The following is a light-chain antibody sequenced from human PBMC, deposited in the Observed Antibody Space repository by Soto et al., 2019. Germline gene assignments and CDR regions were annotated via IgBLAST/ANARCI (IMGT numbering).Light chain of an antibody. CDR2: GAS. Sequence: EIVKTQSPLTMYVSPGERATLYCRASQSVSTNLAWYQQKPAQAPRLLIFGASTRATGIPARFSGSGSGTEFTLTISSLQSADFAVYYCQQYNNWPLTFGGGTEVDIK. J-gene: IGKJ4*01. V-gene: IGKV3-15*01. CDR1: QSVSTN. CDR3: QQYNNWPLT.